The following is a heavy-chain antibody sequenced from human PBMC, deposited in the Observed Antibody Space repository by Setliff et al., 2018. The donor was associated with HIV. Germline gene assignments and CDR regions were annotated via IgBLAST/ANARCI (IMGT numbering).Heavy chain of an antibody. CDR1: GGSMSPYY. J-gene: IGHJ4*02. CDR2: IYGSGST. CDR3: ARGGGTGSFDY. D-gene: IGHD3-16*01. Sequence: SETLSLTCTVSGGSMSPYYWSWIRQGDGIGLEWIGRIYGSGSTIYNPSLRSRVTMSVDVSKNQFSLKLSSVTAADTAVYYCARGGGTGSFDYWGQGTLVTVSS. V-gene: IGHV4-4*07.